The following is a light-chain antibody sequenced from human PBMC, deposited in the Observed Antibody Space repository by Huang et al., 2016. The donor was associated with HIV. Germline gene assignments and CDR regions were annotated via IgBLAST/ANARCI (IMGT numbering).Light chain of an antibody. Sequence: IHMTQSPASLSASVGDRVTISCQASQDIRNYLNWYQQKPGKAPTLLIYDASKLQTGLPSRCTGHGTGTNFTITTNSLQPEHIATYYCLQYDNLYTFGQGTKLEIK. CDR2: DAS. CDR1: QDIRNY. CDR3: LQYDNLYT. V-gene: IGKV1-33*01. J-gene: IGKJ2*01.